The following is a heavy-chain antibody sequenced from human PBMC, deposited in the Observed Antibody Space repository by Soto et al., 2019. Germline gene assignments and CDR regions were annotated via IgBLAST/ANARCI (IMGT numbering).Heavy chain of an antibody. V-gene: IGHV3-23*01. Sequence: GESLKISCAASGFTFSSYAMSWVRQAPGKGLEWVSAISGSGGSTYYADSVKGRFTISRDNSKNTLYLQMNSLRAEDTAVYYCAKDRYRVAQATVGVYWGQGTLVTVSS. D-gene: IGHD4-17*01. CDR3: AKDRYRVAQATVGVY. J-gene: IGHJ4*02. CDR1: GFTFSSYA. CDR2: ISGSGGST.